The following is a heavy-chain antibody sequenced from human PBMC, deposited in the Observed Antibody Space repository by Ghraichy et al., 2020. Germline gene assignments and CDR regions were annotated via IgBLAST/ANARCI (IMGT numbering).Heavy chain of an antibody. J-gene: IGHJ4*02. D-gene: IGHD2-15*01. CDR3: ATLPPFADIVVVVAASPFDY. Sequence: GGSLRLSCAASGFTFSSYAMSWVRQAPGKGLEWVSAISGSGGSTYYADSVKGRFTISRDNSKNTLYLQMNSLRAEDTAVYYCATLPPFADIVVVVAASPFDYWGQGTLVTVSS. CDR1: GFTFSSYA. CDR2: ISGSGGST. V-gene: IGHV3-23*01.